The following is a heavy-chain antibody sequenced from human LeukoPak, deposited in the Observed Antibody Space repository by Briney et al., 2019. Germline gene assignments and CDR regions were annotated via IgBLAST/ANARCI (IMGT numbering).Heavy chain of an antibody. CDR3: TKGSNTWPSLFDY. V-gene: IGHV3-43*01. J-gene: IGHJ4*02. CDR2: INWDGGST. D-gene: IGHD2-2*02. CDR1: GFNFEDYT. Sequence: GGSLRLSCAASGFNFEDYTMHWVRQTPGKGLEWVSLINWDGGSTYYADSVKGRFAISRDNNKNSLYLQMTSLRTEDTALYYCTKGSNTWPSLFDYWGQGTLVTVSS.